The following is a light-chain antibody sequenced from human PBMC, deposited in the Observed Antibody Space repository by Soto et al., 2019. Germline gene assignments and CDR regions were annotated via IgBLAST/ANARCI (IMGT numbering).Light chain of an antibody. CDR1: QSISSW. CDR2: DAS. V-gene: IGKV1-5*01. J-gene: IGKJ2*01. Sequence: DIQMTQSPSTLSASVGARVTITCRASQSISSWLAWYQQKPGKAPKLLIYDASSLESGVPSRFSGSGSGTEFTLTISSLQPDDFATYYCQQYNSSSRGYTFGQGTKLEIK. CDR3: QQYNSSSRGYT.